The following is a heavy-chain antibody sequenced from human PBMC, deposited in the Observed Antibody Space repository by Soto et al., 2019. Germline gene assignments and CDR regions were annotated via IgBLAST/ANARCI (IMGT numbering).Heavy chain of an antibody. V-gene: IGHV3-48*02. J-gene: IGHJ4*02. D-gene: IGHD3-22*01. CDR1: GFTFSSYS. Sequence: GGSLRLSCAASGFTFSSYSMNWVRQAPGKGLEWVSYIGSSSSTIYYADSVKGRFTISRDNAKNSLYLQMNSLRDEDTAVYYCAANYYYDSSGYSFDYWGQGTLVTVSS. CDR3: AANYYYDSSGYSFDY. CDR2: IGSSSSTI.